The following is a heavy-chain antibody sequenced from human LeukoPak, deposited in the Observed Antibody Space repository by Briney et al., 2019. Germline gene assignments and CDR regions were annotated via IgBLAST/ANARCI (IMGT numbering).Heavy chain of an antibody. J-gene: IGHJ4*02. D-gene: IGHD3-3*01. CDR1: GFTFSRYA. V-gene: IGHV3-30-3*01. CDR3: ARDSARAEIFGVVYYFDY. Sequence: PGRSLRLSCAGSGFTFSRYAMHWVRQAPGKGLEWVAVISYDGSKKYYAESVKGGFTIDRDNSKNTLYLQMSGLRAEDTAVYYCARDSARAEIFGVVYYFDYWGQGSLVTVSS. CDR2: ISYDGSKK.